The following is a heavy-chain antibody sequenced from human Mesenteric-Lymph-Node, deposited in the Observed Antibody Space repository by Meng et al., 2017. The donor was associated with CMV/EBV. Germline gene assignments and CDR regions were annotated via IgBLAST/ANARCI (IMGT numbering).Heavy chain of an antibody. D-gene: IGHD3-9*01. J-gene: IGHJ4*02. V-gene: IGHV1-18*01. CDR3: ARVDILTGKDY. Sequence: SCKAAGYTFTSYGISWWRQDPGQGREWMGWISEYNGNTNYAQKLQGRVTMTTDTSTSTAYMELRSLRSDDTAGYYWARVDILTGKDYWGQGTLVTVSS. CDR1: GYTFTSYG. CDR2: ISEYNGNT.